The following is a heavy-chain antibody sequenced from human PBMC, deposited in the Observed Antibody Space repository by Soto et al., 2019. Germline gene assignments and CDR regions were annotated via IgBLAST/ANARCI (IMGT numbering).Heavy chain of an antibody. D-gene: IGHD3-22*01. V-gene: IGHV1-69*01. CDR2: IIPIFGTA. CDR3: ARSYTSRGYYYVPPFDD. Sequence: QVQLVKSGAEVKKPGSSVKVSCKASGGTFSSYAISWVRQAPGQGLEWMGGIIPIFGTANYAQKYQGRVTLTANEPTSTSYMQLSRLRSQDPDVYYCARSYTSRGYYYVPPFDDRGQGTLVTGCS. J-gene: IGHJ4*02. CDR1: GGTFSSYA.